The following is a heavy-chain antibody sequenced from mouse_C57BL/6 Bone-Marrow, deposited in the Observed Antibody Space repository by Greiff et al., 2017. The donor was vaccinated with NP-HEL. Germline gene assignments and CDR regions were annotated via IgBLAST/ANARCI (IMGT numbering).Heavy chain of an antibody. CDR2: IYPGGGYT. CDR1: GYTFTNYW. J-gene: IGHJ3*01. CDR3: ARSYDGYLVAY. V-gene: IGHV1-63*01. Sequence: VQLQQSGAELVRPGTSVKMSCKASGYTFTNYWIGWAKQRPGHGLEWIGDIYPGGGYTNYNEKFKGKATLTADKSSSTAYMQYSSLTSEDSAIYYCARSYDGYLVAYWYQGTLVTVSA. D-gene: IGHD2-3*01.